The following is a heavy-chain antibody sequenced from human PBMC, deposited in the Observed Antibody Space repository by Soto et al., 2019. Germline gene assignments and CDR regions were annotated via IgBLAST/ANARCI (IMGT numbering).Heavy chain of an antibody. CDR3: VSRIQLWNRVDF. CDR2: ISSSGTTI. CDR1: RLTFSDYY. J-gene: IGHJ4*02. V-gene: IGHV3-11*01. D-gene: IGHD5-18*01. Sequence: QVQLVESGGGLVQPGGSLRLSCAASRLTFSDYYMSWIRQAPGKGLEWLSHISSSGTTIHYADSVKGRFTISRYNAKKSLFLQMNSLRAEDTAVYYCVSRIQLWNRVDFWGQGTLVTASS.